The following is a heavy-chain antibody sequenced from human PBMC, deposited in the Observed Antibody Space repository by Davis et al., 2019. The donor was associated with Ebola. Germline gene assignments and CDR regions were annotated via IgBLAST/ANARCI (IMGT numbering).Heavy chain of an antibody. V-gene: IGHV3-21*01. J-gene: IGHJ6*02. D-gene: IGHD3-3*01. CDR2: ISSSSSYI. CDR1: GFTFSTYS. CDR3: ARGPLSWEGITIFGVVTNVLDV. Sequence: GESLKISCAASGFTFSTYSMNWVRQAPGKGLEWVSSISSSSSYIYYADSVKGRFTISRDNAKNSLYLQMNSLRAEDTAVYYCARGPLSWEGITIFGVVTNVLDVWGQGTTVTVSS.